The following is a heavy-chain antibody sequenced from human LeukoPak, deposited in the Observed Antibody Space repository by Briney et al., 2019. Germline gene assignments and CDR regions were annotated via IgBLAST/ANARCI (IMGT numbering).Heavy chain of an antibody. CDR1: GDSISSDYY. D-gene: IGHD3-22*01. CDR2: VFHSENT. V-gene: IGHV4-38-2*01. CDR3: ARGNEDYYDSSGYLS. J-gene: IGHJ5*02. Sequence: SETLSPTCAVSGDSISSDYYWAWIRQPPGKGLEWIGSVFHSENTYYNPSLKSRVTISVDTPKNQFSLKLTSVTAADTAVYYCARGNEDYYDSSGYLSWGQGTLVTVSS.